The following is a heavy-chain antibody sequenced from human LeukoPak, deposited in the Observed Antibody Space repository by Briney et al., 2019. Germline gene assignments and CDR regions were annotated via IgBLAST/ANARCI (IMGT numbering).Heavy chain of an antibody. CDR2: IYSGGST. J-gene: IGHJ4*02. D-gene: IGHD5-18*01. CDR1: GFTVSSNY. Sequence: GGSLRLSCAASGFTVSSNYMSWVRQAPGKGLEWVSVIYSGGSTYYADSARGRFTISRDNSRNTLYLQMNSLRAEDTAVYYCARCTAMVYDYWGQGTLVTVSS. CDR3: ARCTAMVYDY. V-gene: IGHV3-53*01.